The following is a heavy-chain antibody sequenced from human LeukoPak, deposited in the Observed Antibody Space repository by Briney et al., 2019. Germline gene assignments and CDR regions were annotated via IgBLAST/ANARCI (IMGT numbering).Heavy chain of an antibody. V-gene: IGHV3-74*01. J-gene: IGHJ6*02. CDR1: GFTFTTYW. CDR3: AKDPLETANGL. D-gene: IGHD5-18*01. CDR2: INSDGSIT. Sequence: GGSLRLSCAASGFTFTTYWMHWVRQAPGKGLVWVSHINSDGSITSYADSVKGRFTISRDNAKNTLYLQMNSLRAEDTAVYYCAKDPLETANGLWGQGTTVTVSS.